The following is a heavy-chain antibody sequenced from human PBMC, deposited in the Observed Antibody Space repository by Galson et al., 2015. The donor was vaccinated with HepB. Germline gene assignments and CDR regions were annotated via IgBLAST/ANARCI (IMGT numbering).Heavy chain of an antibody. V-gene: IGHV3-9*01. J-gene: IGHJ6*02. CDR3: AKDTRDDSLTGQYYYRGMDV. D-gene: IGHD3-9*01. CDR2: TGRNGGNI. CDR1: GFSFGDFA. Sequence: SLRLSCAASGFSFGDFAMHWVRQAPGKGLEWVAGTGRNGGNIAYADSVRGRFTISRDNAKNSLYLQMNSLRPEDTALYYCAKDTRDDSLTGQYYYRGMDVWGQGTTVTVSS.